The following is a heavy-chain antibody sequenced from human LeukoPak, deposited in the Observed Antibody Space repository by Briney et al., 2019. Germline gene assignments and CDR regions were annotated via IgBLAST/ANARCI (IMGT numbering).Heavy chain of an antibody. CDR1: GFTFSNYG. D-gene: IGHD4-17*01. CDR2: TWYDGSNT. Sequence: GGSLRLSCAASGFTFSNYGMHWVRQAPGKGLEWVAVTWYDGSNTYYAESVKGRFNISRDNSKNTLSLQMNSLRAEDTAVYYCARGIDYTVTTSYYFEYWGQGTLVTVSS. CDR3: ARGIDYTVTTSYYFEY. V-gene: IGHV3-33*01. J-gene: IGHJ4*02.